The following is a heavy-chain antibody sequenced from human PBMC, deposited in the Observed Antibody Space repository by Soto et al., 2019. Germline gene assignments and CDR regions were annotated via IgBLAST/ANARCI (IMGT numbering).Heavy chain of an antibody. CDR2: INPNSGGT. CDR1: GYTFTGYY. J-gene: IGHJ6*02. Sequence: ASVKVSCKASGYTFTGYYMHWVRQAPGQELEWMGWINPNSGGTNYAQKFQGWVTMTRDTSISTAYMELSRLRSDDTAVYYCAREIKNGVVTATRRPYYYYYGMDVWGQGTTVTVSS. V-gene: IGHV1-2*04. CDR3: AREIKNGVVTATRRPYYYYYGMDV. D-gene: IGHD2-21*02.